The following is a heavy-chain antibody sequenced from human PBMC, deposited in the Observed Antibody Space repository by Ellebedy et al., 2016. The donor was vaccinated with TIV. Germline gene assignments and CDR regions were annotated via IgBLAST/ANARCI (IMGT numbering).Heavy chain of an antibody. D-gene: IGHD6-13*01. CDR1: GYRFSAYY. J-gene: IGHJ4*02. CDR3: ARDRIGTAGSDPTF. Sequence: ASVKVSCKASGYRFSAYYMHWVRQAPGHGLEWMGWITPNRGGTNYAQKFQGRVTMTRDTSISTAYMELNSLTSDDTAIYYCARDRIGTAGSDPTFWGQGTLVTVSS. V-gene: IGHV1-2*02. CDR2: ITPNRGGT.